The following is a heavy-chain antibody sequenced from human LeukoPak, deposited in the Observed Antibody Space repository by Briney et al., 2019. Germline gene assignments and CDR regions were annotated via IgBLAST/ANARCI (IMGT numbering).Heavy chain of an antibody. CDR3: ARVVHQLLDQYYSDS. CDR1: GFTFSSYW. V-gene: IGHV3-7*01. Sequence: GGSLRLSCAASGFTFSSYWMSWVRQAPGKGLEWVANIKEDGSEKYYVDSVKGRFTIPRDNGKNSLYLQMNSLRAEDTAVYYCARVVHQLLDQYYSDSWGQGTLVTVSS. D-gene: IGHD2-2*01. CDR2: IKEDGSEK. J-gene: IGHJ4*02.